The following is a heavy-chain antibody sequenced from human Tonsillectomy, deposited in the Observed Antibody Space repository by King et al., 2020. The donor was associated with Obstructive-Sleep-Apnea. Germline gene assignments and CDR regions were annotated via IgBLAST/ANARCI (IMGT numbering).Heavy chain of an antibody. CDR1: GYSISSGHS. D-gene: IGHD3-16*01. J-gene: IGHJ4*02. Sequence: VQLQESGPGLVKPSETLSLTCSVSGYSISSGHSWGWIRQPPGKGLEWIGSMYHGGSTYDNPSLKSRVTISIDTSKNQFSLRLSSVTAADTAVYYCARGGSMTSLDHWGQETLVTVSS. CDR2: MYHGGST. V-gene: IGHV4-38-2*02. CDR3: ARGGSMTSLDH.